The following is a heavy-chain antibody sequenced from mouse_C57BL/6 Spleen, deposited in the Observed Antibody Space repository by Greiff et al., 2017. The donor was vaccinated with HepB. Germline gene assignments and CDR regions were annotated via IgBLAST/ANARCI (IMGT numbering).Heavy chain of an antibody. V-gene: IGHV1-64*01. CDR1: GYTFTSYW. Sequence: QVQLQQPGAELVKPGASVKLSCKASGYTFTSYWMHWVKQRPGQGLEWIGMIHPNSGSTNYNEKFKSKATLTVDKSSSTAYMQLSSLTSEDSAVYYCAPNYYGSSFAWFAYWGQGTLVTVSA. CDR3: APNYYGSSFAWFAY. D-gene: IGHD1-1*01. CDR2: IHPNSGST. J-gene: IGHJ3*01.